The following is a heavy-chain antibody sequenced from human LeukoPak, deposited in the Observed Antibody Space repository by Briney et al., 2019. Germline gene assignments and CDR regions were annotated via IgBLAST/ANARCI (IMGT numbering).Heavy chain of an antibody. V-gene: IGHV3-48*02. J-gene: IGHJ4*02. Sequence: GGSLRLSCAASGFTFSRYSMNWVRQAPGKGLEWVSYISSSSTIYYADSVKGRFTISRDNAKNSLYLQMNSLRDEDTAVYYCAREDPYSSGWSFDYWGQGTLVTVSS. CDR3: AREDPYSSGWSFDY. CDR1: GFTFSRYS. D-gene: IGHD6-19*01. CDR2: ISSSSTI.